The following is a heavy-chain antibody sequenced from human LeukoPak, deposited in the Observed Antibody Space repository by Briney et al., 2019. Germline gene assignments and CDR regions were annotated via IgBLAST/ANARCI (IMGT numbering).Heavy chain of an antibody. J-gene: IGHJ4*02. CDR2: VSSTSSYT. D-gene: IGHD5-12*01. Sequence: GGSLRLSCAASGFTFSDYYMSWIRQAPGKGLEWVSYVSSTSSYTNYADSVKGRFTISRDNAKNSLHLQMNSLRAEDTAVYYCARSYGWLPGGMWGQGTLVTVSS. V-gene: IGHV3-11*03. CDR3: ARSYGWLPGGM. CDR1: GFTFSDYY.